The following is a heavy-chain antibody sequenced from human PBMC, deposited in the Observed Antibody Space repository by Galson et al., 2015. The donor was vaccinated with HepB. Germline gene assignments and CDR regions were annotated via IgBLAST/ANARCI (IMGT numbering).Heavy chain of an antibody. Sequence: SLRLSCAASGFTFSDYYMSWIRRAPGKGLEWVSYISSSSSKYFADSVKGRFSISRDNAKNSLYLQVSSLRAKDTAVYYCARVEWELGGVYYMDVWGKGTTVTVSS. V-gene: IGHV3-69-1*01. CDR1: GFTFSDYY. J-gene: IGHJ6*03. CDR2: ISSSSSK. CDR3: ARVEWELGGVYYMDV. D-gene: IGHD1-26*01.